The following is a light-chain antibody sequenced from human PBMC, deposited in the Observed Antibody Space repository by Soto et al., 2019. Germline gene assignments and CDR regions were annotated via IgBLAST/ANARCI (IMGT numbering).Light chain of an antibody. Sequence: AIRMTQSPSSLSASTGDRVTITCRASRGISSYLAWYQQKPGKAPKLLIYAASTLQSGVPSRFSGSGSGTDFTLTISCLQSEDFATYYCQQYYSYFAWTFGQGTKVEIK. CDR1: RGISSY. J-gene: IGKJ1*01. V-gene: IGKV1-8*01. CDR3: QQYYSYFAWT. CDR2: AAS.